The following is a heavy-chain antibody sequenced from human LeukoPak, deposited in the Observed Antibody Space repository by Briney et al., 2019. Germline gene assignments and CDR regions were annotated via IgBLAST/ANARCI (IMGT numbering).Heavy chain of an antibody. V-gene: IGHV3-30*03. CDR3: ATTHPSYCSGGSCYIGY. J-gene: IGHJ4*02. D-gene: IGHD2-15*01. CDR1: GFTFSSYG. CDR2: ISYDGSNK. Sequence: GRSLRLSCAASGFTFSSYGMHWVRQAPGKGLEWVAVISYDGSNKYYADSVKGRFTISRDNSKNTLYLQMNSLRAEDTAVYYCATTHPSYCSGGSCYIGYWGQGTLVTVSS.